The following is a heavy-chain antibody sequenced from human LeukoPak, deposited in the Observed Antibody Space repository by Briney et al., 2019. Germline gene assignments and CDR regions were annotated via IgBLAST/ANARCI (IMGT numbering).Heavy chain of an antibody. D-gene: IGHD3-3*01. CDR3: AKYHAEVWSGYRIDY. CDR2: ISYDGSNK. V-gene: IGHV3-30-3*02. Sequence: PGGSLRLSCAASGFTFSSYAMHWVRLAPGKGLEWVAVISYDGSNKYYADSVKGRFTISRDNSKNTLYLQMNSLRAEDTAVYYCAKYHAEVWSGYRIDYWGQGTLVTVSS. J-gene: IGHJ4*02. CDR1: GFTFSSYA.